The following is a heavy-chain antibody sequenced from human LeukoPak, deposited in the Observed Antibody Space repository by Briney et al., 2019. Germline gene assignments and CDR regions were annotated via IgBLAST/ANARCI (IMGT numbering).Heavy chain of an antibody. V-gene: IGHV4-39*01. J-gene: IGHJ4*02. Sequence: PSETLSLTCTVSGGSISSSSYYWGGIRQPPGRGLDWIGSLHDTGNPYYNPPLKSRFPISVDTSKNQFSLKLSSVTAADTAVYYCARRHYYDSSGYYYYWGQGTLVTVSS. CDR2: LHDTGNP. CDR1: GGSISSSSYY. CDR3: ARRHYYDSSGYYYY. D-gene: IGHD3-22*01.